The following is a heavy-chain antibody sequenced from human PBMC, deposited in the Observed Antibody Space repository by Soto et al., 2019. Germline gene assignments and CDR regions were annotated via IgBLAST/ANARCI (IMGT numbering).Heavy chain of an antibody. CDR1: GLSFNTYA. V-gene: IGHV3-48*03. J-gene: IGHJ4*02. CDR3: ASDPGIAAAGMDY. CDR2: ISSSSSRI. Sequence: EVQLVESGGGLIQPGESLRLSCAASGLSFNTYAMNWVRQAPGKGLEWISYISSSSSRIYYADSVKGRFTLSRDNAKNSLYLQMNSLRAEDTAVYYCASDPGIAAAGMDYWGQGTLVTVSS. D-gene: IGHD6-25*01.